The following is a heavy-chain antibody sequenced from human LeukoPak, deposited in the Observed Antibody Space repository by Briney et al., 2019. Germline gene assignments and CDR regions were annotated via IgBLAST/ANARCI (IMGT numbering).Heavy chain of an antibody. Sequence: GGSLRLSCAASGFTVSSNYMSWVRQAPGKGLEWVSVIYSGGSTYYADSVKGRFTISRDNSKNTLYLQMNSLRAEDTAVYYCAGQEMVRGVMFDYWGQGTLVTVSS. CDR1: GFTVSSNY. V-gene: IGHV3-66*02. CDR2: IYSGGST. CDR3: AGQEMVRGVMFDY. D-gene: IGHD3-10*01. J-gene: IGHJ4*02.